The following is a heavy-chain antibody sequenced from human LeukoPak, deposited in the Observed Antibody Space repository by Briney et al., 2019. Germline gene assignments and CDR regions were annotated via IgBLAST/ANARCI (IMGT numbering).Heavy chain of an antibody. CDR3: ARSSLWFGELSPDY. D-gene: IGHD3-10*01. Sequence: ASVKVSCKASGYTFTSYGISWVRQAPGQGLEWMGWISAYNGNTNYAQKLQGRVTMTTDTSTSTAYMELRGLRSDDTAVYYCARSSLWFGELSPDYWGQGTLVTVSS. CDR2: ISAYNGNT. J-gene: IGHJ4*02. CDR1: GYTFTSYG. V-gene: IGHV1-18*01.